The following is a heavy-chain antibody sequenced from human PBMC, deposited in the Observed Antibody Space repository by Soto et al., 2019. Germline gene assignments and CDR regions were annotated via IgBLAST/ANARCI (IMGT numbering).Heavy chain of an antibody. D-gene: IGHD6-13*01. V-gene: IGHV4-31*03. CDR2: IYYSGST. CDR1: GGSISSDGYY. Sequence: QVQLQESGPGLVKPSQTLSLTCTVSGGSISSDGYYWSWIRQHPGRGLEWIGNIYYSGSTYYNPSLKSRVTISTDTSKNQFSLKLSSVTAADTAVYYCARSITAAGTGYFQHWGQGTLVTVSS. CDR3: ARSITAAGTGYFQH. J-gene: IGHJ1*01.